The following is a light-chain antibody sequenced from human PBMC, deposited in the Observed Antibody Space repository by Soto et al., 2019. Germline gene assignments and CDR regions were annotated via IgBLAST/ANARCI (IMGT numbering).Light chain of an antibody. CDR2: DTF. CDR3: QHRANVVS. V-gene: IGKV3-11*01. Sequence: EFVLTQSPATLSLSPGDRATLSCRASQSVSNYLAWYQQKPGQVPKLLIYDTFHRAPGIPVRFSGSGFGTDFTLTISSLESDDFAVYYCQHRANVVSFGGGTKMEIK. CDR1: QSVSNY. J-gene: IGKJ4*01.